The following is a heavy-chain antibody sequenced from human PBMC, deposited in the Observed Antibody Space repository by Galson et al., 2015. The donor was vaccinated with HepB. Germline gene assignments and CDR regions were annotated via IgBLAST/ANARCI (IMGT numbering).Heavy chain of an antibody. J-gene: IGHJ6*02. CDR1: GYTFTSYY. D-gene: IGHD6-19*01. V-gene: IGHV1-46*01. CDR2: INPSGGST. CDR3: VREMVPIAVAVHCYYYGMDV. Sequence: SVKVSCKASGYTFTSYYMHWVRQAPGQGLEWMGIINPSGGSTSYAQKFQGRVTMTRDTSTSTVYMELSSLRSEDTAVYYCVREMVPIAVAVHCYYYGMDVWGQGTTVTVSS.